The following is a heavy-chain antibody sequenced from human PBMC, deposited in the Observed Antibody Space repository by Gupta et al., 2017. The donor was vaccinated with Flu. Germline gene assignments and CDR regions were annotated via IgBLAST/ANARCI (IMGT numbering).Heavy chain of an antibody. CDR1: GDSITTNY. CDR2: VHHSGST. D-gene: IGHD3-22*01. CDR3: ARGFYDSRGYSNAFDH. V-gene: IGHV4-59*08. J-gene: IGHJ4*02. Sequence: QVQLQESGPGLVKPSETLSLTCTVSGDSITTNYWGWLRRSPGKGLEWIGYVHHSGSTKYNPSLESRVTMSMDTSKNHFSLKLTSVTAADTAVYYCARGFYDSRGYSNAFDHWGQGTQVAVST.